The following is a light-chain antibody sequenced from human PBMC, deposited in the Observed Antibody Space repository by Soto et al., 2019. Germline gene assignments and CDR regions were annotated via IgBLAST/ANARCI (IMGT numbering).Light chain of an antibody. J-gene: IGLJ2*01. CDR3: QSYDSSLSTVV. V-gene: IGLV1-40*01. Sequence: QSVLTQPPSVSGAPGQRVTISCTGSSSNIGAGYDVHWYQQLPGTAPKLLIYRNNNRPSGVPYRFSGSKSGTSASLAITGLQAEDEADYYCQSYDSSLSTVVFGGGTKLTVL. CDR1: SSNIGAGYD. CDR2: RNN.